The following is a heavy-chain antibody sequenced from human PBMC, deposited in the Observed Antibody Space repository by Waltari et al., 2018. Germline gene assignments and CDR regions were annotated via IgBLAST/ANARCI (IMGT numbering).Heavy chain of an antibody. V-gene: IGHV3-23*04. D-gene: IGHD2-2*02. CDR1: GFTSSNYA. J-gene: IGHJ2*01. Sequence: EVQLVESGGDLVQPGGSLRLSCAGSGFTSSNYAMTWVRQAPGEGLSWVSSFSGTGAHTFYAASVNVRFTISTHNSKHALFLEMNSLRAEDTAIYYCSKDLKYTSLGHWYFSLWGRGTLVTVSS. CDR3: SKDLKYTSLGHWYFSL. CDR2: FSGTGAHT.